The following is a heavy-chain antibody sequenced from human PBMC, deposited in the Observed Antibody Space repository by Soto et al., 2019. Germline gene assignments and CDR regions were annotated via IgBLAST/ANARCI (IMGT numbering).Heavy chain of an antibody. Sequence: SETLSLTCTVSGGSISSYYWSWIRQPPGKGLERIGHIYYSGSTNYNPSLKSRVTISVDTSKNQFSLKLSSVTAADTAVYYCARVDSRVYQYNFDYWGQGTLVTVSS. V-gene: IGHV4-59*01. D-gene: IGHD6-19*01. CDR1: GGSISSYY. J-gene: IGHJ4*02. CDR2: IYYSGST. CDR3: ARVDSRVYQYNFDY.